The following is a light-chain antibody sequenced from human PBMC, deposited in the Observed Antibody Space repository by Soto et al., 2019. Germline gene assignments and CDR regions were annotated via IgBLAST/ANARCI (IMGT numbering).Light chain of an antibody. CDR2: GNS. CDR3: QSYDSSLSAVV. V-gene: IGLV1-40*01. CDR1: SANIGAGYD. Sequence: QSVLTQPPSVSGAPGQRVTISCTGSSANIGAGYDVHWYQQLPGTAPKLLIYGNSNRPSGVPDRFSGYKSGTSASLAITGLQAEDEADYYCQSYDSSLSAVVFGGGAKLPVL. J-gene: IGLJ2*01.